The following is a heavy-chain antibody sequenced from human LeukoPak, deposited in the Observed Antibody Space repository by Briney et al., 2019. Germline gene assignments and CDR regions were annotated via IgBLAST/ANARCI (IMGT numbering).Heavy chain of an antibody. CDR1: GFTFSNYA. CDR2: ITGSGGNT. D-gene: IGHD3-9*01. J-gene: IGHJ4*02. CDR3: AKWGDYDVLTGYYVSDY. V-gene: IGHV3-23*01. Sequence: GGSLRLSCAASGFTFSNYAMSWVRQAPGKGLEWVPAITGSGGNTYYADSVKGRFTISRDNSKNTVFLQMNSLRAEDTAVYYCAKWGDYDVLTGYYVSDYWGQGTLVTVSS.